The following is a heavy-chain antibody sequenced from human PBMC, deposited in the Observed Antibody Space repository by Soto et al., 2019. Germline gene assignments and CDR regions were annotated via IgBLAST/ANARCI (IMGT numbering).Heavy chain of an antibody. V-gene: IGHV4-31*03. CDR3: ARDSLPSSIAAPSWFDP. CDR2: IYYSGST. D-gene: IGHD6-6*01. Sequence: SETLSLTCTVSGGSISSGGYYWSWIRQHPGKGLEGIGYIYYSGSTYYNPSLKSRVTISVDTSKNQFSLKLSSVTAADTAVYYCARDSLPSSIAAPSWFDPWGQGTLVTVSS. CDR1: GGSISSGGYY. J-gene: IGHJ5*02.